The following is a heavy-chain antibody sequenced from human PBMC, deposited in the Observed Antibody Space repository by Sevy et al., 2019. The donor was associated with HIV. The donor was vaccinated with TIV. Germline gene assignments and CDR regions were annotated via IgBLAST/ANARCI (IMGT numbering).Heavy chain of an antibody. J-gene: IGHJ4*02. CDR3: ARGVSDFWSGPGL. D-gene: IGHD3-3*01. V-gene: IGHV4-34*01. CDR2: INRSGGT. CDR1: SGSFSGYY. Sequence: SETLSLTCAVSSGSFSGYYWSWIRQPPGKGLEWIGEINRSGGTNYNPSLKSRVTISVDTSKNQFSLKLSSVTAADTAMYYCARGVSDFWSGPGLWGQGTLVTVSS.